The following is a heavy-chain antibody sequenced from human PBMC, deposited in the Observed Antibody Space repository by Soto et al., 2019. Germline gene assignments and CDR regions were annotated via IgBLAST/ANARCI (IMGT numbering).Heavy chain of an antibody. Sequence: QVQLVESGGGVVQPGRSLRLSCAASGFTFSSYGMHWVRQAPGKGLEWVAVISYDGSNKYYADSVKGRSTISRDNSKNTLYLQMNSLRAEDTAVYYCAKAEEGATTGEVDYWGQGTLVTVSS. CDR1: GFTFSSYG. CDR3: AKAEEGATTGEVDY. V-gene: IGHV3-30*18. J-gene: IGHJ4*02. CDR2: ISYDGSNK. D-gene: IGHD1-26*01.